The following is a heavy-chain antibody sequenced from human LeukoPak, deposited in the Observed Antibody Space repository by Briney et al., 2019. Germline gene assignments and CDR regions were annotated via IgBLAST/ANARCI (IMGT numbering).Heavy chain of an antibody. D-gene: IGHD1-14*01. J-gene: IGHJ4*02. CDR1: GFTFSSYG. V-gene: IGHV3-30*18. Sequence: GGSLRLSCAASGFTFSSYGMHWVRQAPGKGLEWVAVISYDGSNKYYADSVKGRFTISRDNSKNTLYLQMNSLRAEDTAVYYCAKGTAGPADYWGQGTLVTVSS. CDR2: ISYDGSNK. CDR3: AKGTAGPADY.